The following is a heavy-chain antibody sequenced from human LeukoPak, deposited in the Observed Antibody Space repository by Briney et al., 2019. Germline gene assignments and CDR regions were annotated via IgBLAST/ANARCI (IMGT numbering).Heavy chain of an antibody. D-gene: IGHD2-15*01. CDR2: ISSGGST. CDR3: AKEGGHSYDYFDY. J-gene: IGHJ4*02. V-gene: IGHV3-23*01. CDR1: GFTFSRYA. Sequence: GGSLRLSCAASGFTFSRYAMSWVRQAPGKGLEWVSGISSGGSTYYADSVQGRFTISRDNSKNMLYLQMNTLRAEDTAVYYCAKEGGHSYDYFDYWGQGTLVTVSS.